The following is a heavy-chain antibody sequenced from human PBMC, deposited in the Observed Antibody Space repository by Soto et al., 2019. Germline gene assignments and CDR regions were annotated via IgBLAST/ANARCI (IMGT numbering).Heavy chain of an antibody. CDR1: GFTFSGYA. V-gene: IGHV3-23*01. J-gene: IGHJ4*02. CDR2: ITRTDST. CDR3: AKALVGEVGATDY. D-gene: IGHD1-26*01. Sequence: GGSLRLSCATSGFTFSGYAMTWVRQAPGKGLNWVSAITRTDSTYYADSVKGRFTISRDNSRNTLYLQMNSLGAEDAALYYCAKALVGEVGATDYWGQGTLVTVSS.